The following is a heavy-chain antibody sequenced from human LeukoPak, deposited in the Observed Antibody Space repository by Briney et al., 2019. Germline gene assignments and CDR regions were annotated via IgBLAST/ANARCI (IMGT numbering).Heavy chain of an antibody. J-gene: IGHJ2*01. D-gene: IGHD5-18*01. CDR3: AREAVDTDQVGWYFDL. V-gene: IGHV1-69*04. CDR1: GGTFSSYA. CDR2: IIPILGIA. Sequence: ASVKVSCKASGGTFSSYAISWVRQAPGQGLEWMGRIIPILGIANYAKKFQGRFTITADKSTSTAYMELSSLRSEDTAVYYCAREAVDTDQVGWYFDLWGRGTLVSVSS.